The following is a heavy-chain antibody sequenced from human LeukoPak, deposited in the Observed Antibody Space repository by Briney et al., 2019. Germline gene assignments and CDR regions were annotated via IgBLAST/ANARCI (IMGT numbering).Heavy chain of an antibody. CDR1: GYTFTGYY. D-gene: IGHD3-10*01. CDR2: INPNSGGT. V-gene: IGHV1-2*02. Sequence: SLKASCKASGYTFTGYYMHWVRQAPGHGLGGMGWINPNSGGTNYAQKFQGRVTMTRDTSISTAYMELSRLRSDDTAVYYCARDYYGSGSPPYYYMDVWGKGTTVTVSS. CDR3: ARDYYGSGSPPYYYMDV. J-gene: IGHJ6*03.